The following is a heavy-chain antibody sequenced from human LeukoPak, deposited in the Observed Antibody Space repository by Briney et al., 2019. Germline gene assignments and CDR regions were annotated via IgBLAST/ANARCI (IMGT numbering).Heavy chain of an antibody. J-gene: IGHJ3*02. D-gene: IGHD4-17*01. CDR3: ASDYGDYVGAFDI. Sequence: SETLSLTCADYGGSFSGYYWSWIRQPPGKGLEWIGEINHSGSTNYNPSLKSRVTISVDTSKNQFSLKLSSVTAADTAVYYCASDYGDYVGAFDIWGQGTMVTVSS. CDR2: INHSGST. CDR1: GGSFSGYY. V-gene: IGHV4-34*01.